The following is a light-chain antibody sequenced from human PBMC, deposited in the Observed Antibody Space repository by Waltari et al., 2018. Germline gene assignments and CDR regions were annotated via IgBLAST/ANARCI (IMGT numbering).Light chain of an antibody. V-gene: IGKV3-20*01. CDR2: CAS. CDR3: HQYGNSPYT. Sequence: EIVLTPSPGTLSLSTGQRVTLSWRADKVLSSNFLAWYQQKPGQAPRLLIYCASRRATGIPDRFSGSGAGTDFTLTISRLEAEDSAVYYCHQYGNSPYTFGQGTKL. CDR1: KVLSSNF. J-gene: IGKJ2*01.